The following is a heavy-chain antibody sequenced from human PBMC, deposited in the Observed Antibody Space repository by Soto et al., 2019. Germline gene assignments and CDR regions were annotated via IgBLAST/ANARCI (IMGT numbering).Heavy chain of an antibody. CDR1: GFPFSDYY. Sequence: PGGSLRLSCAASGFPFSDYYMSWIRQAPGKGLEWVSHITNSGSTKYYADSVKGRLTISRDNAKNSLFLQMNSLRAEDTAVYYCARTLAARFDYWGQGTPVTVSS. V-gene: IGHV3-11*01. CDR2: ITNSGSTK. J-gene: IGHJ4*02. CDR3: ARTLAARFDY. D-gene: IGHD6-6*01.